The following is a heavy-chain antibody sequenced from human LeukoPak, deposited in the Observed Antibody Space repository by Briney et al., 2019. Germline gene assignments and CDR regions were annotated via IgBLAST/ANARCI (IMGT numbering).Heavy chain of an antibody. CDR2: TYSGGST. CDR3: AREVRSHRGVAKGYYYYYYGMDV. D-gene: IGHD2-15*01. Sequence: PGGSLRLSCAASGFTVSSNYMSWVRQAPGKGLEWVSVTYSGGSTYYADSVKGRFTISRDNSKNTLYLQMNSLRAEDTAVYYCAREVRSHRGVAKGYYYYYYGMDVWGQGTTVTVSS. V-gene: IGHV3-53*01. J-gene: IGHJ6*02. CDR1: GFTVSSNY.